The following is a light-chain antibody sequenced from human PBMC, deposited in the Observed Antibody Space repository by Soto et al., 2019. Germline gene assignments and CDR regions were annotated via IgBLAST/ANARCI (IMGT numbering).Light chain of an antibody. Sequence: VVMTRSPATLSVSPGERATLSCRASQSVSSNLAWYQQKPGQAPRLLIYGASTRATGIPARFSGSGSGTEFTLTISSLQSEDFAVYYCQQYNNWPPFTFGPGTKVDI. J-gene: IGKJ3*01. CDR2: GAS. CDR1: QSVSSN. V-gene: IGKV3-15*01. CDR3: QQYNNWPPFT.